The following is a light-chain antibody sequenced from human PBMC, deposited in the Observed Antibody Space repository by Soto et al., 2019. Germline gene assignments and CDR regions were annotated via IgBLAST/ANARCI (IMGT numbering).Light chain of an antibody. CDR2: DNT. Sequence: QSVLTQPPSVSGAPGERVTISCTGSSSDIGAGYRVRWYQQVPGTAPKLLIYDNTNRPSGVSVRFSGSKSGTSASLAISGLQAEDEADYHCCSYAGSQTWVFGGGTKVTVL. J-gene: IGLJ3*02. V-gene: IGLV1-40*01. CDR3: CSYAGSQTWV. CDR1: SSDIGAGYR.